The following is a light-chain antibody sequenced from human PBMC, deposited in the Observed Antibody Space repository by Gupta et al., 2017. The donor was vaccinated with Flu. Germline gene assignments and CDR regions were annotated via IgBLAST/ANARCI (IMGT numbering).Light chain of an antibody. V-gene: IGLV1-44*01. CDR1: TSNIGSNS. CDR3: AALDDSLNGPV. J-gene: IGLJ2*01. CDR2: SNN. Sequence: QSVLTQPPPASGTPGQRATTSCSGSTSNIGSNSVNWYQQFPRTAPRLLIYSNNRRPSGVPDRFSGSKSGTSASLAISGLQSEDEADYYCAALDDSLNGPVFGGGTTVTVL.